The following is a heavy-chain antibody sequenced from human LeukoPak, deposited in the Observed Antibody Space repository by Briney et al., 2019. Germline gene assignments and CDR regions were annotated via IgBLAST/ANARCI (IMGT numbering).Heavy chain of an antibody. CDR3: ARDYGDYAIGYFDL. Sequence: SETLSLTCAVYGGSFSGYYWSWIRQPPGKGLEWIEEINHSGSTNYNPSLKSRVTISVDTSKNQFSLKLSSVTAADTAVYYCARDYGDYAIGYFDLWGRGTLVTVSS. CDR2: INHSGST. CDR1: GGSFSGYY. D-gene: IGHD4-17*01. V-gene: IGHV4-34*01. J-gene: IGHJ2*01.